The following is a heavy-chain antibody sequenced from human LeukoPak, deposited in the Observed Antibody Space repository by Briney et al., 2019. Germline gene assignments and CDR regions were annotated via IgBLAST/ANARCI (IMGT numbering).Heavy chain of an antibody. CDR1: GGSISSSSYY. CDR2: IYYSGST. V-gene: IGHV4-39*01. Sequence: SETLSLTCTVSGGSISSSSYYWGWIRQPPGKGLEWIGSIYYSGSTYYNPSLKSRVTMSVDTSKNQFSLKLSSVTAADTAVYYCARRGYNGWLSNDHWGQGTLVTVSS. D-gene: IGHD3-9*01. J-gene: IGHJ4*02. CDR3: ARRGYNGWLSNDH.